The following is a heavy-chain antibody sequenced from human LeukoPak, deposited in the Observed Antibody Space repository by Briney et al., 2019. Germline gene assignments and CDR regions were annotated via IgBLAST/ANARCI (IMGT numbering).Heavy chain of an antibody. CDR1: GFTFSTHT. CDR2: ISADAVDT. J-gene: IGHJ5*02. V-gene: IGHV3-23*01. Sequence: GGSLRLSCVASGFTFSTHTMYWVRLAPGKGLEWVSAISADAVDTFYAPSVKGRFTISRDNSKNTLYLQINSLRAEDTAIYCCAKDVWWSVSWGQGTLVTVSS. D-gene: IGHD2-8*02. CDR3: AKDVWWSVS.